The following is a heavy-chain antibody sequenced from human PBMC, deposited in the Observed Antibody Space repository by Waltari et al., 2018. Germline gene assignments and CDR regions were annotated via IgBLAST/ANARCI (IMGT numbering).Heavy chain of an antibody. J-gene: IGHJ4*02. CDR1: GYTFTSYG. CDR3: ARALSRHIGYGPPFGY. CDR2: ISAYNGNT. Sequence: QVQLVQSGAEVKKPGASVKVSCKASGYTFTSYGISWVRPPPGQGLEWMGWISAYNGNTKYAQKLQGRVTMTTDTSTSTAYMELRSLRSDDTAVYYWARALSRHIGYGPPFGYWGQGTLVTVSS. D-gene: IGHD5-18*01. V-gene: IGHV1-18*01.